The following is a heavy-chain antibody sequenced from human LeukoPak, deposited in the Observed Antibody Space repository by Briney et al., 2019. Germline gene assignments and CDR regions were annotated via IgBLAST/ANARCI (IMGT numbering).Heavy chain of an antibody. CDR3: AKDREFGYDFWSGPGI. CDR1: GFTFSSYA. CDR2: ISYDGSNK. D-gene: IGHD3-3*01. V-gene: IGHV3-30-3*01. J-gene: IGHJ3*02. Sequence: GRSLRLSCAASGFTFSSYAMHWVRQAPGKGLEWVAVISYDGSNKYYADSVKGRFTISRDNSKNTLYLQMNSLRAEDTAAYYCAKDREFGYDFWSGPGIWGQGTMVTVSS.